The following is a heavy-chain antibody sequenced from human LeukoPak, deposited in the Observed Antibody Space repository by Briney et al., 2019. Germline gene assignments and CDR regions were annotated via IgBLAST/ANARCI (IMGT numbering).Heavy chain of an antibody. CDR3: AETGPTDF. V-gene: IGHV3-30*03. Sequence: GGPLRLSCAASGFTFSSYGMHWVRQAPGKGLEWVAAISHDGTNIHYAESVKGRFTISRDNSKNMLYLQMNSLRAEDTALYYCAETGPTDFWGQGTLVTVSS. J-gene: IGHJ4*02. CDR1: GFTFSSYG. D-gene: IGHD3-9*01. CDR2: ISHDGTNI.